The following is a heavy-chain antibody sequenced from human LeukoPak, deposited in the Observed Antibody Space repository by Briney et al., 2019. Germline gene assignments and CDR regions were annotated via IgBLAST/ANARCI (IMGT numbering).Heavy chain of an antibody. D-gene: IGHD2-15*01. Sequence: PGGSLRLSCAASGFTFSSYAMSWVRQAPGKGLEWVSTISGSGGSAYYADSVKGRFTISRDNSKNTVYLQMNSLRTEDTAVYYCAEDMYRGDIVVRGAFDIWGQGTMVTVSS. V-gene: IGHV3-23*01. CDR3: AEDMYRGDIVVRGAFDI. CDR2: ISGSGGSA. CDR1: GFTFSSYA. J-gene: IGHJ3*02.